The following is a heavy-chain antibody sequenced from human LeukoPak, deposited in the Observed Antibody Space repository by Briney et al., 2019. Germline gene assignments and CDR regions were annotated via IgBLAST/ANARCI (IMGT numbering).Heavy chain of an antibody. J-gene: IGHJ3*02. V-gene: IGHV3-21*04. CDR2: ITTSSSYM. CDR1: GFTFSTYN. D-gene: IGHD5-18*01. Sequence: GGSLRLSCAASGFTFSTYNMNWVRRTPGKGLEWVSSITTSSSYMFYADSVRGRFTISRDNSKNTLYLQMNSLRAEDTAVYYCAKWSVYSYGFADAFDIWGQGTMVTVSS. CDR3: AKWSVYSYGFADAFDI.